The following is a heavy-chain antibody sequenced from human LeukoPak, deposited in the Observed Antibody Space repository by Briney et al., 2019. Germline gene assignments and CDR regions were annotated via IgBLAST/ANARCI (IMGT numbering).Heavy chain of an antibody. Sequence: ASVKVSCKASGGTFSSYAISWVRQAPGQGLEWMGGIIPIFGTANYAQKFQGRVTITADESTSTAYMELSSLRSEDTAVYYCARDPRGLRYCSGGSCYDWFDPWGQGTLVTVSS. D-gene: IGHD2-15*01. CDR1: GGTFSSYA. V-gene: IGHV1-69*13. CDR3: ARDPRGLRYCSGGSCYDWFDP. CDR2: IIPIFGTA. J-gene: IGHJ5*02.